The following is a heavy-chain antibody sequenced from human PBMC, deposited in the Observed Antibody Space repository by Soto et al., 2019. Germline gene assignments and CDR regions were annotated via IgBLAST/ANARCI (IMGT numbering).Heavy chain of an antibody. V-gene: IGHV3-9*01. J-gene: IGHJ5*02. CDR1: GFTFDDYA. CDR3: AKSVTTVAGTCWFDP. CDR2: ISWNSGSV. D-gene: IGHD6-19*01. Sequence: EVQLVESGGGLVQPGRSLRLSCAASGFTFDDYAMHWVRQAPGKGLERVSGISWNSGSVGYADSVKGRFTISRDNAKNSLYLQMNSLRAEDTALYYCAKSVTTVAGTCWFDPWGQGTLVTVSS.